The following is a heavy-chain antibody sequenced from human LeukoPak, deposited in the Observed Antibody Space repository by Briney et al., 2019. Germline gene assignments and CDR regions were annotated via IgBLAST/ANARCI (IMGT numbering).Heavy chain of an antibody. CDR1: GGSISSSSYY. Sequence: SETLSLTCTVSGGSISSSSYYWGWIRQPPGKELEWIGSIYYSGSTYYNPSLKSRVTISVDTSKNQFSLKLSSVTAADTAVYYCARQDVEGAVAGFDYWGQGTLVTVSS. CDR3: ARQDVEGAVAGFDY. D-gene: IGHD6-19*01. V-gene: IGHV4-39*01. CDR2: IYYSGST. J-gene: IGHJ4*02.